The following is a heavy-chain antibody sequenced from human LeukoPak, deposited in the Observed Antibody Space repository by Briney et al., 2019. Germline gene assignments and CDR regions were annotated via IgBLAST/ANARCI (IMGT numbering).Heavy chain of an antibody. Sequence: GGSLRLSCAASGFPVSSSYMSWVRQAPGKGLEWISFISSGSDTIYYADSVRGRFTISRDNDKNSLSLQMNSLRAEDTAVYYCARQESDGSGFPYYFDYWGQGTLVTVSS. D-gene: IGHD3-3*01. CDR3: ARQESDGSGFPYYFDY. CDR2: ISSGSDTI. V-gene: IGHV3-48*01. CDR1: GFPVSSSY. J-gene: IGHJ4*02.